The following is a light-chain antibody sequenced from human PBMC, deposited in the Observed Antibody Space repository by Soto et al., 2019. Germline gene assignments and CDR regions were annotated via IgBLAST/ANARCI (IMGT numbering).Light chain of an antibody. CDR1: SSNIGSNT. Sequence: SVLTQPPSASGTPGQRVTISCSGISSNIGSNTVNWYQHLPGTAPKILIYSNNQRPSGVPDRFSGSKSGPSASLAISGLQSEDEADYYCAAWDDSLNGLNYVFGTGTKVTVL. CDR2: SNN. J-gene: IGLJ1*01. CDR3: AAWDDSLNGLNYV. V-gene: IGLV1-44*01.